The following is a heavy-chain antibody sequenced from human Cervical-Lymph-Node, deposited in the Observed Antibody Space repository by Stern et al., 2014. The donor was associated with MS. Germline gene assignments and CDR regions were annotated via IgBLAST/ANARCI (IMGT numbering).Heavy chain of an antibody. CDR2: INPMFGLA. CDR3: ARDGTTYYDDVWGSYRYDY. CDR1: GGTFRSNT. Sequence: LVQSGAEVKKPGSSVKVSCKASGGTFRSNTIAWVRQAPGQGLEWMGRINPMFGLANYAQKFQGRVTITADSSTSTVYMELSSLRSEDTALYYCARDGTTYYDDVWGSYRYDYWGQGTLVTVSS. D-gene: IGHD3-16*02. J-gene: IGHJ4*02. V-gene: IGHV1-69*04.